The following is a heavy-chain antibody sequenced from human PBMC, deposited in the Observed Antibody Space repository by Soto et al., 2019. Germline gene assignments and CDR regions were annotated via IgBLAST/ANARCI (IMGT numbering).Heavy chain of an antibody. CDR3: AKDRFGWGDYEYYYYGMDV. V-gene: IGHV3-30*18. Sequence: GGSLRLSCAASGFTFSSYGMHWVRQAPGKGLEWVAVISYDGSNKYYADSVKGRFTISRDNSKNTLYLQMNSLRAEDTAVYYCAKDRFGWGDYEYYYYGMDVWGQGTTVTVSS. CDR1: GFTFSSYG. J-gene: IGHJ6*02. CDR2: ISYDGSNK. D-gene: IGHD4-17*01.